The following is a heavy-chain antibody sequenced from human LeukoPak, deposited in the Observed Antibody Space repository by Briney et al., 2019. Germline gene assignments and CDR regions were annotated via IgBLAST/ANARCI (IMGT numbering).Heavy chain of an antibody. D-gene: IGHD6-25*01. CDR3: ARASYSGWTASHDS. CDR2: LYGDATT. Sequence: PGGSLRLSCAGSGFTVSSSYMSWVRQAPGKGLEWVSVLYGDATTYYVDSVKGRFTTSRDNSKNTVYLQMNSLRVEDTAMYYCARASYSGWTASHDSWGQGTLVTVSS. V-gene: IGHV3-66*01. J-gene: IGHJ5*01. CDR1: GFTVSSSY.